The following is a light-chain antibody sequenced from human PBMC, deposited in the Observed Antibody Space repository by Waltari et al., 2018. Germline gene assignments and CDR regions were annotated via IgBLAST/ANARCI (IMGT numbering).Light chain of an antibody. Sequence: DIQMTQSPSTLSASVGDRVTITCRASQSISSLLAWYQQKPGKAPKLLIYKASSLESGVPSRFSGSGSGTEFTLTISSLQPDDFATDYCQQYNSYSALTFGGGTKVEIK. CDR3: QQYNSYSALT. V-gene: IGKV1-5*03. J-gene: IGKJ4*01. CDR2: KAS. CDR1: QSISSL.